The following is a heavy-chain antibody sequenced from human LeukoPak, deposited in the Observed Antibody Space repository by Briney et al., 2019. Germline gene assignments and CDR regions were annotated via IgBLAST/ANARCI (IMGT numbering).Heavy chain of an antibody. D-gene: IGHD4-17*01. J-gene: IGHJ5*02. CDR2: IYYSGST. CDR1: GGSISSGGYS. V-gene: IGHV4-31*03. CDR3: ARRTTSWFDP. Sequence: SETLSLTCTVSGGSISSGGYSWSWIRQHPGKGLEWIGYIYYSGSTYYNPSLKSRVTISVDTSKIQFSLKLSSVTAADTAVYYCARRTTSWFDPWGQGTLVTVSS.